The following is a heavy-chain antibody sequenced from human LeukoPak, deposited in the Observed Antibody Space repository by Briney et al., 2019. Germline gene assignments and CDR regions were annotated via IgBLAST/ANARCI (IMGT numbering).Heavy chain of an antibody. D-gene: IGHD6-6*01. CDR2: ISGSGGST. Sequence: KTGGSLRLSCAASGFTFSSYAMSWLRQAPAKGLEWVSAISGSGGSTYYADSVKGRFTTSRDNSKNTLYLQMNSLRAEDTAVYYCAKDSYSSSSGGYFDYWGQGTLVTVSS. CDR3: AKDSYSSSSGGYFDY. CDR1: GFTFSSYA. J-gene: IGHJ4*02. V-gene: IGHV3-23*01.